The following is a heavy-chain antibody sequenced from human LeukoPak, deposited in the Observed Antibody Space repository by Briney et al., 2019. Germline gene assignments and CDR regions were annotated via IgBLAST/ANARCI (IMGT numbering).Heavy chain of an antibody. Sequence: SETLSLTCTVSGGSISSYYWGWIRQPPGKGLEWIGYIYYSGSTNYNPSLKSRVTISVDTSKNQFSLKLSSVTAADTAVYYCARHMDDYAGTYYFVYWGQCTLVTVSS. V-gene: IGHV4-59*08. CDR2: IYYSGST. D-gene: IGHD4-23*01. J-gene: IGHJ4*02. CDR1: GGSISSYY. CDR3: ARHMDDYAGTYYFVY.